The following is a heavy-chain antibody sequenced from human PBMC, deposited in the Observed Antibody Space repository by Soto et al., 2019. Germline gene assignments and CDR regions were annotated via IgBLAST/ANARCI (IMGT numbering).Heavy chain of an antibody. Sequence: WGSLRLSCAASGFTFSSYAMSWVRQAPGKGLEWVSAISGSGGSTYYADSVKGRFTISRDNSKNTLYLQMNSLRAEDTAVYYCAKAPGWFGEFDYWGQGTLVTVSS. CDR2: ISGSGGST. CDR3: AKAPGWFGEFDY. V-gene: IGHV3-23*01. D-gene: IGHD3-10*01. J-gene: IGHJ4*02. CDR1: GFTFSSYA.